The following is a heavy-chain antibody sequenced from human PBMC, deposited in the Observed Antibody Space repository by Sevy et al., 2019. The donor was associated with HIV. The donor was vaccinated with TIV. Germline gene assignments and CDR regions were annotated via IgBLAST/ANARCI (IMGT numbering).Heavy chain of an antibody. CDR2: TYYRSKWYN. V-gene: IGHV6-1*01. CDR3: ARAITIFGLTIMLDP. D-gene: IGHD3-3*01. J-gene: IGHJ5*02. Sequence: SQTLSLTCTISGDSVSSGSVAWNWIRQSPSRGLEWLGRTYYRSKWYNDYALSVKNRIIISPDTSKNQLSLQLNSVTPEDTAVYYCARAITIFGLTIMLDPWGLGTLVTVSS. CDR1: GDSVSSGSVA.